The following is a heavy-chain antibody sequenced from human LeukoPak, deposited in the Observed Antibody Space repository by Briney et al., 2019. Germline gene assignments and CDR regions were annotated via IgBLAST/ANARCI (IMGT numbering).Heavy chain of an antibody. J-gene: IGHJ3*02. D-gene: IGHD6-13*01. Sequence: GGSLRLSCAASGFTFSRYDMHWVRQGTRKGLEWVSAIGTAGDTYYPGSVKGRFTISRDNAKNSLYLQMNSLRAEDTAVYYCAMGYSSSWHFAFDIWGQGTMVTVSS. V-gene: IGHV3-13*01. CDR1: GFTFSRYD. CDR2: IGTAGDT. CDR3: AMGYSSSWHFAFDI.